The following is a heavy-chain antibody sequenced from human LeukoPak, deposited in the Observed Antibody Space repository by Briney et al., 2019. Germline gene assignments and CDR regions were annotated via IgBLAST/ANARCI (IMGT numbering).Heavy chain of an antibody. CDR1: GGSFSGYY. D-gene: IGHD6-6*01. V-gene: IGHV4-34*01. CDR2: INHSGST. CDR3: ARGEMYSSSLPHTWFDP. Sequence: SETLSLTCAVYGGSFSGYYWSWIRQPPGKGLEWIGEINHSGSTNYNPSLKSRVTISVDTSKNQFSLKLSSVTAADTAVYYCARGEMYSSSLPHTWFDPWGQGTLVTVSS. J-gene: IGHJ5*02.